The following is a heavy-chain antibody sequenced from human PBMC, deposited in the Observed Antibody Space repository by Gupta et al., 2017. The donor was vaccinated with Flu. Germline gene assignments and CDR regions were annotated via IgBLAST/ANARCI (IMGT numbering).Heavy chain of an antibody. V-gene: IGHV3-7*01. Sequence: EVQLVESGGGLVQPGGSLRLSCAASGFTFRNHWMSWVRQAPGKGLEWVANINPDGSATSYVDSVRGRFTFSRDNAKNSSYLQMNSLTAEDTAVYYCARAEWLVHRYCDFWGQGTLVTVSS. CDR2: INPDGSAT. CDR1: GFTFRNHW. D-gene: IGHD6-19*01. J-gene: IGHJ4*02. CDR3: ARAEWLVHRYCDF.